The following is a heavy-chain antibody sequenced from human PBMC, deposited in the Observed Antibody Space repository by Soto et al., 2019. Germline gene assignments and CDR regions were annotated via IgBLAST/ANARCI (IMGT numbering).Heavy chain of an antibody. D-gene: IGHD5-12*01. J-gene: IGHJ4*02. CDR1: GFSLRTNGMG. V-gene: IGHV2-5*02. CDR3: PRLTRGVYDMDRLWEKFDY. Sequence: QITVKESGLTLVKPTQTLTLTCTFSGFSLRTNGMGVGWIRQSPGKALEWLALVYWDDDKRYSPSLRSRLTITHVTSKNQVDLTMTNLDPVDTATYYCPRLTRGVYDMDRLWEKFDYWGEGTLFTVSS. CDR2: VYWDDDK.